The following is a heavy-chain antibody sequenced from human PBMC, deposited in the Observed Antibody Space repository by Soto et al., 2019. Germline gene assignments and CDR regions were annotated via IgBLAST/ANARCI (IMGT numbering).Heavy chain of an antibody. D-gene: IGHD2-2*01. J-gene: IGHJ4*02. CDR1: GFTFSRYW. Sequence: PGGSLRLSCAASGFTFSRYWMTWVRQAPGKGLEWVANIKEDGGEKYYVDSVKGRFTISRDNAKNSLYLQMNSLRDEDTAAYYCARDTSPRRDAYRGQGTLVTVSS. CDR3: ARDTSPRRDAY. CDR2: IKEDGGEK. V-gene: IGHV3-7*01.